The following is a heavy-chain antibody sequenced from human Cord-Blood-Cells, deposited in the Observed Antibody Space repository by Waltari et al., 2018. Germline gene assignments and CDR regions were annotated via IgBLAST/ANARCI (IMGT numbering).Heavy chain of an antibody. CDR3: ALGRGYDDAFDI. J-gene: IGHJ3*02. Sequence: QVQLVQSGAEVKKPGASVKVSCKVSGYTLTELSMHWMRQAPGKGVEWRGGFDPKKGETNYAQRFQSRVTMTEDTSTDTAYMELSSLRSEDTAVYYCALGRGYDDAFDIWGQGTMVTVSS. V-gene: IGHV1-24*01. CDR1: GYTLTELS. D-gene: IGHD5-12*01. CDR2: FDPKKGET.